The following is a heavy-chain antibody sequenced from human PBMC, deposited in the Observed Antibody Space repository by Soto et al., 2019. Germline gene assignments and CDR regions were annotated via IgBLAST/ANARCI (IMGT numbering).Heavy chain of an antibody. V-gene: IGHV1-69*02. CDR2: IIPVLGVA. CDR1: GGTFNSYT. Sequence: QVQLVQSGAEVKKPGSAVKVSCRAAGGTFNSYTINWVRQAPGHGPEWLGRIIPVLGVANYAQRFQGRVTITADKSTSTVYMDLTTLTSEDTAVYYCARSGVAAHGTLGNWGQGTLVTVSS. J-gene: IGHJ4*02. CDR3: ARSGVAAHGTLGN. D-gene: IGHD2-15*01.